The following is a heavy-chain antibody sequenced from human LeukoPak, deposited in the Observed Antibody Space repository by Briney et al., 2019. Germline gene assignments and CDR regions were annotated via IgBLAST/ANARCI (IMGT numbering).Heavy chain of an antibody. V-gene: IGHV4-39*01. CDR2: IYYNGNT. CDR3: AGHPAGRTVVGSF. J-gene: IGHJ4*02. D-gene: IGHD6-19*01. Sequence: SETLSLTCTVSGGSISSNSYYWGWIRQPPGEGLEWIGSIYYNGNTFHNPSLKSRVTISVDTSKNQFSLEVTSVTAEDTAVYYCAGHPAGRTVVGSFWGQGILVTVSS. CDR1: GGSISSNSYY.